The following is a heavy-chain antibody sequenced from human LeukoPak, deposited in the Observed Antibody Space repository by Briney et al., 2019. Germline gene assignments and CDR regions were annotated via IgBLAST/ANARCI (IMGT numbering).Heavy chain of an antibody. V-gene: IGHV3-7*01. CDR3: ARSRCGGSCSFGY. CDR1: GGSISSSSYY. J-gene: IGHJ4*02. CDR2: IKQDGSEK. Sequence: PSETLSLTCTVSGGSISSSSYYWGWIRQPPGKGLEWVANIKQDGSEKYYVDSVKGRFTISRDNAKNSLYLQMNSLRAEDTAVYYCARSRCGGSCSFGYWGQGTLVTVSS. D-gene: IGHD2-15*01.